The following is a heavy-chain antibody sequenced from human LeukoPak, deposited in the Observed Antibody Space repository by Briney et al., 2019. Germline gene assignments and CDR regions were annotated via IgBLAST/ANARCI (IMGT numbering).Heavy chain of an antibody. CDR1: GINFRASG. J-gene: IGHJ4*02. D-gene: IGHD2/OR15-2a*01. CDR2: IQTDGGDK. V-gene: IGHV3-30*02. CDR3: AREGGTVIIGRFDY. Sequence: GGSLRLSCAASGINFRASGMHWVRQAPGMGLEWVTFIQTDGGDKKYAASVAGRFTISRDNSKNTVYLHMSSLRPDDTALYYCAREGGTVIIGRFDYWGQGTLVTVSS.